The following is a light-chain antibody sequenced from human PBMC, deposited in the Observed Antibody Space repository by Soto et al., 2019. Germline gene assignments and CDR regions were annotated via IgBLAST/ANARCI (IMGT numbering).Light chain of an antibody. CDR1: QTIDNN. CDR3: QQSFSIPYT. V-gene: IGKV1-39*01. Sequence: DIQMTRSPSSLSASVGDRVTITCRASQTIDNNLNWYQQKPGKAPRLLIYVAFSLQSGVPSRFSGSGSGTDFTLTISSLQPDDFATYFCQQSFSIPYTFGQGTILEIK. J-gene: IGKJ2*01. CDR2: VAF.